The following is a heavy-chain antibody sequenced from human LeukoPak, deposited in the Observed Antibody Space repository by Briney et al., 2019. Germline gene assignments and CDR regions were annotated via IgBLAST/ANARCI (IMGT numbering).Heavy chain of an antibody. CDR3: AKDGFSVGI. CDR1: GVTFSRYT. D-gene: IGHD3-10*01. Sequence: GALRLSCGAAGVTFSRYTMRGGGQGPGEGGEWVSAISGSGDSTYYADSVKGRFTISRDNSKNTLYLHMNSLRAEDTAVYYCAKDGFSVGIWGQGTMVTVSS. J-gene: IGHJ3*02. CDR2: ISGSGDST. V-gene: IGHV3-23*01.